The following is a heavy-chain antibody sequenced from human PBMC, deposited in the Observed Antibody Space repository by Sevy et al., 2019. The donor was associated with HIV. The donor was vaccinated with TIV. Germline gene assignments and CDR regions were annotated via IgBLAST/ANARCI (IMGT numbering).Heavy chain of an antibody. Sequence: GGSLRLSCAASGFTFSSYSMNWVRQAPGKGLEWVSYISSSSSTIYYADSVKGRFTISRDNAKNSLYLQMNSLRDEDTDVYDCACSVGGWSSYFDYWGQGTLVTVSS. CDR1: GFTFSSYS. CDR3: ACSVGGWSSYFDY. V-gene: IGHV3-48*02. D-gene: IGHD6-19*01. J-gene: IGHJ4*02. CDR2: ISSSSSTI.